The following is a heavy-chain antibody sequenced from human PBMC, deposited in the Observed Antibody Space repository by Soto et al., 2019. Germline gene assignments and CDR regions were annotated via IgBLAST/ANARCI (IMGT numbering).Heavy chain of an antibody. CDR3: ARAGIGAIDY. CDR2: ICYSGST. CDR1: GGSISSSSYY. J-gene: IGHJ4*02. Sequence: SETLSLTCTVSGGSISSSSYYWGWIRQPPGKGLEWIGSICYSGSTYYNPSLKSRVTISVDKSKNQFSLKLSSVTAADTAVYYCARAGIGAIDYWGQGTLVTVSS. D-gene: IGHD6-19*01. V-gene: IGHV4-39*07.